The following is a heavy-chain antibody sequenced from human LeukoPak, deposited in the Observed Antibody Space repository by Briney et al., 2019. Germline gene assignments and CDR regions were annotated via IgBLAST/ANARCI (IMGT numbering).Heavy chain of an antibody. V-gene: IGHV5-51*01. J-gene: IGHJ5*02. CDR3: ARLRTINSGSSAAASYNWFDP. CDR1: GYGFTSYW. CDR2: IYPGDSDT. Sequence: GESLKISCKGSGYGFTSYWIGWVRQMPGKGLEWMGIIYPGDSDTRYSPSFQGQVTISADKSISTAYLQWSSLKASDTAMYYCARLRTINSGSSAAASYNWFDPWGQGTLVTVSS. D-gene: IGHD1-26*01.